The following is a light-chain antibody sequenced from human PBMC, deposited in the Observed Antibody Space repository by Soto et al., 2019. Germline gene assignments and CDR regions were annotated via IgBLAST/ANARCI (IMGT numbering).Light chain of an antibody. CDR3: SSYTSTSTLYV. CDR1: SSDVGGYNY. J-gene: IGLJ1*01. CDR2: EVS. V-gene: IGLV2-14*03. Sequence: QSVLTQPASVSGSPGQSITISCTGTSSDVGGYNYVSWHQQHPGKAPILIIYEVSNRPSGISNRFSGSKSGSTASLTISGLQPEDEADYYCSSYTSTSTLYVFGTGTKVTVL.